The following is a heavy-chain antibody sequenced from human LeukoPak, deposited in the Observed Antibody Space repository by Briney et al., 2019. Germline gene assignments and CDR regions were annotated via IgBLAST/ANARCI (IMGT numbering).Heavy chain of an antibody. CDR2: INPSGGCT. J-gene: IGHJ4*02. CDR3: ERAGSNGDYVDY. D-gene: IGHD3-10*01. Sequence: ASVKVSCKASAYTFTRYYMHWVRQTPGQGLEWMEIINPSGGCTSYAQKFQGRVTMTRDTSTSTVYMELSTLRSEDTAVYYCERAGSNGDYVDYWGQGTLVTVSS. V-gene: IGHV1-46*01. CDR1: AYTFTRYY.